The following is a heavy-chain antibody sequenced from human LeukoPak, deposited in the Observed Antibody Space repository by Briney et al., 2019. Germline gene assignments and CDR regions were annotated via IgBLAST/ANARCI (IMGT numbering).Heavy chain of an antibody. CDR3: ARDFRGYSMDV. J-gene: IGHJ6*03. V-gene: IGHV3-23*01. Sequence: GGSLRLSCAASGFTFSSYAMSWVRQAPGKGLEWVSDISGNGGSTYYADSVKGRFTMSRDNAKNSLSLQMNSLRAEDTAVYYCARDFRGYSMDVWGKGTTVTISS. CDR1: GFTFSSYA. CDR2: ISGNGGST. D-gene: IGHD3-10*01.